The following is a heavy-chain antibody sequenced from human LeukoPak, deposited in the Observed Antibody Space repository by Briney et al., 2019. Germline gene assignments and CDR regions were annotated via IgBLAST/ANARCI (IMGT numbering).Heavy chain of an antibody. J-gene: IGHJ4*02. V-gene: IGHV3-7*01. CDR2: IDRDGGVR. CDR1: GFSFSSYW. Sequence: RGSLRLSYAASGFSFSSYWMSWVRQTPENGLEFVGNIDRDGGVRNYMDSLKGRCTISRDNGKKSLYLEINSLSADDTAVYYCARDPGSSAFDLWGRGALVTVSS. CDR3: ARDPGSSAFDL. D-gene: IGHD1-14*01.